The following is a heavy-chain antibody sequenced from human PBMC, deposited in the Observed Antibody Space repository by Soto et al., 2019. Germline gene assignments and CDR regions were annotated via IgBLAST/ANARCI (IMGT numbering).Heavy chain of an antibody. J-gene: IGHJ6*02. Sequence: SSETLSLTXTVSGGSISSGDYYWSWIRQPPGKGLEWIGYIYYSGSTYYNPSLKSRVTISVDTSKNQFSLKLSSVTAADTAVYYCARTLSIVVVPAALDVWGQGTTVTVSS. CDR2: IYYSGST. V-gene: IGHV4-30-4*01. D-gene: IGHD2-2*01. CDR1: GGSISSGDYY. CDR3: ARTLSIVVVPAALDV.